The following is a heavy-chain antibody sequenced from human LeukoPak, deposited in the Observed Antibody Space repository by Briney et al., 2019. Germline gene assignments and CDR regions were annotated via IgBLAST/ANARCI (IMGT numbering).Heavy chain of an antibody. J-gene: IGHJ4*02. CDR2: IYHSGST. Sequence: SETLSLTCAVSGGSISSSNWWSWVRQPPGKGLEWIGEIYHSGSTNYNPSLKSRVTISVDKSRNQFSLKLSSVTAADTAIYYCAKLVGTGTTPTDYWGQGTLVTVSS. D-gene: IGHD1-1*01. CDR1: GGSISSSNW. V-gene: IGHV4-4*02. CDR3: AKLVGTGTTPTDY.